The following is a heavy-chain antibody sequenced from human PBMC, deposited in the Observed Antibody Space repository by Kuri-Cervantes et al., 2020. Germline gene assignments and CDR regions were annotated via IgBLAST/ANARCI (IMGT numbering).Heavy chain of an antibody. CDR1: GFTFSSYG. CDR3: ARDGDTSNWPRRWFDP. V-gene: IGHV3-7*01. Sequence: LSLTCAASGFTFSSYGMHWVRQAPGKGLEWVANIKQDGSEKYYVDSVKGRFTISRDNAKNSLYLQMNSLRAEDTAVYYCARDGDTSNWPRRWFDPWGQGTLVTVSS. J-gene: IGHJ5*02. D-gene: IGHD6-13*01. CDR2: IKQDGSEK.